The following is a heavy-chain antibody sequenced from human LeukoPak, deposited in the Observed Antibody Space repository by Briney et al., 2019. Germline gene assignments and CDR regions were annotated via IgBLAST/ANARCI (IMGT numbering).Heavy chain of an antibody. CDR2: ISSSISYI. Sequence: GSLRLSSAASGFTFSSYSMNWVRQAPGKGLGWGSSISSSISYIYYAESAKGRFTISRDNAKNSLYLQMNSLRAEDTAVYYCASKGYGDYPFDYWGQGTLVTVSS. V-gene: IGHV3-21*01. CDR3: ASKGYGDYPFDY. D-gene: IGHD4-17*01. J-gene: IGHJ4*02. CDR1: GFTFSSYS.